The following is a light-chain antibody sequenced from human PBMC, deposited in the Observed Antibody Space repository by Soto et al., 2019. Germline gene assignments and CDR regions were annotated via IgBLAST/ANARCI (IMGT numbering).Light chain of an antibody. Sequence: EIVLTQSPGTLSLSPGERATLSCTASQSVGSNYLAWYQQTPGQAPRLLIHGASTRATGIPDRFSGSGSGTDFTLTLSRLESEDSAVYYCHQYASSPLTFGQGTRLEIK. CDR1: QSVGSNY. J-gene: IGKJ5*01. V-gene: IGKV3-20*01. CDR2: GAS. CDR3: HQYASSPLT.